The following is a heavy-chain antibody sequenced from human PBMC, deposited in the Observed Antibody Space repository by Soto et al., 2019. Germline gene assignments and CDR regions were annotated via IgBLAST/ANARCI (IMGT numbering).Heavy chain of an antibody. J-gene: IGHJ5*02. Sequence: GASVKVSCKASGYTFTSYAMHWVRQAPGQRLEWMGWINAGNGNTKYSQKFQGRVTITRDTSASTAYMELSSLRSEDTAVYYCVTSAFSITIFGVVNGFDPWGQGTLVTVSS. CDR1: GYTFTSYA. V-gene: IGHV1-3*01. D-gene: IGHD3-3*01. CDR2: INAGNGNT. CDR3: VTSAFSITIFGVVNGFDP.